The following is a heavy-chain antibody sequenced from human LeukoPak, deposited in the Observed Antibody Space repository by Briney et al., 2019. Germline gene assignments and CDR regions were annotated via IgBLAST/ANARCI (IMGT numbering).Heavy chain of an antibody. J-gene: IGHJ4*02. CDR1: GFTFSSYG. D-gene: IGHD3-22*01. V-gene: IGHV3-33*01. CDR3: ASSTQYYYDSSGYFRGLYYFDY. CDR2: IWYDGSNK. Sequence: GGSLRLSCAASGFTFSSYGVHWVRQAPGKGLEWVAVIWYDGSNKYYADSVKGRFTISRDNSKNTLYLQMNSLRAEDTAVYYCASSTQYYYDSSGYFRGLYYFDYWGQGTLVTVSS.